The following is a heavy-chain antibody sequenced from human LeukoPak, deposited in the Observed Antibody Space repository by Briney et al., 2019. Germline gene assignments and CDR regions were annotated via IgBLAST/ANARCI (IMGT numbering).Heavy chain of an antibody. CDR2: ISYDGSNK. V-gene: IGHV3-30*04. CDR1: GFTFSSYA. J-gene: IGHJ4*02. CDR3: ARVNQLRFLDY. D-gene: IGHD5-18*01. Sequence: GGSLRLSCAASGFTFSSYAMHWVRQAPGRGLEWVAVISYDGSNKYYADSVKGRFTISRDNSKNTLYLQMNSLRAEDTAVYYCARVNQLRFLDYRGQGTLVTVSS.